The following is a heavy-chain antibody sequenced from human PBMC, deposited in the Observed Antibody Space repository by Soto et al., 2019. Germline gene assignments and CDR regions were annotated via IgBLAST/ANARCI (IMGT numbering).Heavy chain of an antibody. Sequence: SGGSLRLSCAASGFTFSNAWMSWVRQAPGKGQEWVGRIKSKTDGGTTDYTAPVKGRFTISRGDSKNTLYLQMNSLKTEDTAVYYCTTDPVVVPAAMRFAYYYYMDVWGKGTTVTVSS. CDR1: GFTFSNAW. CDR2: IKSKTDGGTT. V-gene: IGHV3-15*01. J-gene: IGHJ6*03. CDR3: TTDPVVVPAAMRFAYYYYMDV. D-gene: IGHD2-2*01.